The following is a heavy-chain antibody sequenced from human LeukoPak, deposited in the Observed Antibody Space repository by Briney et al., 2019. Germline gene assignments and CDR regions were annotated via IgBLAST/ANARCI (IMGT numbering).Heavy chain of an antibody. CDR2: IYSAGNT. D-gene: IGHD2-21*02. CDR3: ARSGGDYLFFDD. V-gene: IGHV3-66*01. J-gene: IGHJ4*02. CDR1: GFTFSSYS. Sequence: GGSLRLSCAASGFTFSSYSMKWVRQAPGEGVGWVSVIYSAGNTYYADSVKGRFTISRDNSKNTLYLQMNSLRAEDTAVYFCARSGGDYLFFDDWGQGTLVTVSS.